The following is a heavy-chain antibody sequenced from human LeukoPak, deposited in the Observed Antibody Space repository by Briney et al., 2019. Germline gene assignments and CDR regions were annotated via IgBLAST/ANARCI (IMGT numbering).Heavy chain of an antibody. J-gene: IGHJ4*02. CDR2: ISYDGSNK. Sequence: GRSLRLSCAASGFTFSSYGMHWVRQAPGKGLEWXAVISYDGSNKYYADSVKGRFTISRDNSKNTLYLQMNSLRAEDTAVYYCAKALRVASRWYYFDYWGQGTLVTVSS. CDR3: AKALRVASRWYYFDY. D-gene: IGHD2-15*01. V-gene: IGHV3-30*18. CDR1: GFTFSSYG.